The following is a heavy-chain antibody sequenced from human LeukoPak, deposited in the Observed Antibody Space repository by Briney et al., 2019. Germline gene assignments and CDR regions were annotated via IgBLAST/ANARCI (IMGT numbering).Heavy chain of an antibody. Sequence: PGGSLRLSCAASGFTFSSYEMNWVRQAPGKGLEWVSYISSSGSTIYYADSVKGRFTISRDNAKNSLYLQMNSLRAEDTAVYYCARSITMIEEDYWWQGTLVTVSS. J-gene: IGHJ4*02. CDR3: ARSITMIEEDY. CDR1: GFTFSSYE. D-gene: IGHD3-22*01. V-gene: IGHV3-48*03. CDR2: ISSSGSTI.